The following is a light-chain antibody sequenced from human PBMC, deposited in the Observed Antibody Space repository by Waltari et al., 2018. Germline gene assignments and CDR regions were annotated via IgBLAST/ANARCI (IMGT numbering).Light chain of an antibody. CDR3: CSYAGSYTWV. J-gene: IGLJ3*02. Sequence: QSALTQPRSVSGSPGQSVPLSCTGTSSDVGGYNYVPWYQQHPGKAPKLMIYDVSKRPSGVPDRVSGSKSGNTASLTISGLQAEDEADYYCCSYAGSYTWVFGGGTKLTVL. CDR2: DVS. V-gene: IGLV2-11*01. CDR1: SSDVGGYNY.